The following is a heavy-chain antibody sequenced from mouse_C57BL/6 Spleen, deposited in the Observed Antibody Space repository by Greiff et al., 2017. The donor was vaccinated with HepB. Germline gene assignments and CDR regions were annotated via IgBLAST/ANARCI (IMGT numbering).Heavy chain of an antibody. Sequence: EVKLVESGGGLVQPGGSMKLSCAASGFTFSDAWMDWVRQSPEKGLEWVAEIRNKANNHATYYAESVKGRFTISRDDSKSSVYLQMNSLRAEDTGIDYCTRGGYYGGFFDYWGQGTTLTVSS. V-gene: IGHV6-6*01. CDR2: IRNKANNHAT. J-gene: IGHJ2*01. D-gene: IGHD1-1*01. CDR1: GFTFSDAW. CDR3: TRGGYYGGFFDY.